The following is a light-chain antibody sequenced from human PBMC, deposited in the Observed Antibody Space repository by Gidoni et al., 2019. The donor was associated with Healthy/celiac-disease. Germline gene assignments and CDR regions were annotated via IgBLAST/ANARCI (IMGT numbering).Light chain of an antibody. CDR2: DVS. CDR3: CSYAGSYRV. CDR1: ISDVGGYNY. J-gene: IGLJ1*01. V-gene: IGLV2-11*01. Sequence: QSALTQPRSVSGSPGQSVTISCTGTISDVGGYNYVSWYQQHPGKAPKLMIYDVSKRPSGVPYRFSGSKSGNTASLIISGLQAEDEADYYCCSYAGSYRVFGTGTKVTVL.